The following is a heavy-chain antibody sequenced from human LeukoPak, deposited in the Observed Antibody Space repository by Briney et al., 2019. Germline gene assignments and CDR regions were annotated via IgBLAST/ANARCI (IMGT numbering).Heavy chain of an antibody. D-gene: IGHD3-22*01. CDR1: GYTFSRYW. Sequence: TGGSLRLSCEASGYTFSRYWMHWVRQAPGKGLVWVSRIKSDGKTNYADSVKGRFTISRDNAKNTVSLQMDSLRAEDKGVYYCARAPSEVGGYYPEYFRHWGQGTLVTVSS. CDR2: IKSDGKT. CDR3: ARAPSEVGGYYPEYFRH. V-gene: IGHV3-74*01. J-gene: IGHJ1*01.